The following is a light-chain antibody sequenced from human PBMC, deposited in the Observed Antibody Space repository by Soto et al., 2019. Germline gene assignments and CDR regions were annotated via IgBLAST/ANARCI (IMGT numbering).Light chain of an antibody. V-gene: IGKV1-39*01. CDR2: AAS. CDR3: QQSDSTRWT. CDR1: QSITSY. J-gene: IGKJ1*01. Sequence: DIQMTQSPSSLSASVGDRVTITCRASQSITSYLNWYQQKPGKAPKLLIYAASTLQSGVPSRFSGSGSGTDFTLTITSLQPEDFATYYCQQSDSTRWTFGQGTKVEI.